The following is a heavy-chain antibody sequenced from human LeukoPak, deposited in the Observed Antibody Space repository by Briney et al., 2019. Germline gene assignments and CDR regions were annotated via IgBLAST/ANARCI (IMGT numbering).Heavy chain of an antibody. CDR2: ISASGGST. V-gene: IGHV3-23*01. CDR3: AKRGEILNDYIRHFDY. CDR1: GFTFNNYA. J-gene: IGHJ4*02. D-gene: IGHD3-9*01. Sequence: GGSLRLSCAASGFTFNNYAVTWVRQAPGKGLERVSSISASGGSTFYADSVKGRFIISRDNSRNTLYLEMNSLRAEDTALYYCAKRGEILNDYIRHFDYWGQGTLVTVSS.